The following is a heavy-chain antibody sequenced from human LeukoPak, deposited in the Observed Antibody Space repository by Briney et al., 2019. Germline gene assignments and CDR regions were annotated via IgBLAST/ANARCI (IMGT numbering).Heavy chain of an antibody. CDR3: ARDLIQRSLRFYYYYYGMDV. Sequence: GASVKVSCKASGYTFTSYGISWVRQAPGQGLEWVGWISAYNGNTNYAQKLQGRVTMTTDTSTSTAYMELRSLRSDDTAVYYCARDLIQRSLRFYYYYYGMDVWGQGTTVTVSS. J-gene: IGHJ6*02. D-gene: IGHD2-8*01. V-gene: IGHV1-18*01. CDR2: ISAYNGNT. CDR1: GYTFTSYG.